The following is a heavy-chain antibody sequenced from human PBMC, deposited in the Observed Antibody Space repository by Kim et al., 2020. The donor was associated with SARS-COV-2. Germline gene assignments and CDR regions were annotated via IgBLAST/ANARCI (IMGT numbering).Heavy chain of an antibody. J-gene: IGHJ3*02. CDR3: ARDRLAYYYDSSGYRVDAFDI. D-gene: IGHD3-22*01. Sequence: GVSLRLSCAASGFTFSSYSMNWVRQAPGKGLEWVSYISSSSSTIYYADSVKGRFTISRDNAKNSLYLQMNSLRDEDTAVYYCARDRLAYYYDSSGYRVDAFDIWGQGTMVTVSS. CDR1: GFTFSSYS. CDR2: ISSSSSTI. V-gene: IGHV3-48*02.